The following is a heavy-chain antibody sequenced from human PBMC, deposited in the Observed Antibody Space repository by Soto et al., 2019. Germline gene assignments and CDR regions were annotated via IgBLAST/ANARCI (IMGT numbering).Heavy chain of an antibody. CDR3: ARRGTYYYDSSGYYYGYFQH. CDR2: INHSGST. V-gene: IGHV4-34*01. Sequence: ETLSLTGTVSGGSISSYYWSWIRQPPGKGLEWIGEINHSGSTNYNPSLKSRVTISVDTSKNQFSLKLSSVTAADTAVYYCARRGTYYYDSSGYYYGYFQHWGQGTLVTVSS. CDR1: GGSISSYY. J-gene: IGHJ1*01. D-gene: IGHD3-22*01.